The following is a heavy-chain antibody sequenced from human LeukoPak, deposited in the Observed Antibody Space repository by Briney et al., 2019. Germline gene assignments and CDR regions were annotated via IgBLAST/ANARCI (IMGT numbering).Heavy chain of an antibody. CDR2: INAGNGNT. CDR1: GYTFTSYA. CDR3: ARALVVPADHPYYYYGMDV. Sequence: ASVKVSCKASGYTFTSYAMHWVRQAPGQRLEWMGWINAGNGNTKYSQKFQGRVIITRDTSASTAYMELSSLRSEDTAVYYCARALVVPADHPYYYYGMDVWGQGTTVTVSS. D-gene: IGHD2-2*01. J-gene: IGHJ6*02. V-gene: IGHV1-3*01.